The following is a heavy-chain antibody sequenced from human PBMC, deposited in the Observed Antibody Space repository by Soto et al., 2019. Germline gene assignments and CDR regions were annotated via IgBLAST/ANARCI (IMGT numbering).Heavy chain of an antibody. V-gene: IGHV3-74*01. CDR2: IHSDGSST. CDR1: GFTFSYYW. D-gene: IGHD2-21*02. J-gene: IGHJ3*01. Sequence: EVQLVESEGGLVQTGGSLRLSCAASGFTFSYYWMHWVRQAPGQGLVWVSRIHSDGSSTTYADSVKGRFTISRDNAKNTLYLQMNILRAEDTAVYYCARGDRGAFDLWGQGTMVTVSS. CDR3: ARGDRGAFDL.